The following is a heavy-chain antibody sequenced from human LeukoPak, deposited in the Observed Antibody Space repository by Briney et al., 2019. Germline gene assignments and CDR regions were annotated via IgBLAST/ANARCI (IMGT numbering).Heavy chain of an antibody. Sequence: GASVKVSCKASGGTFSSYAISWVRQAPGQGLEWMGRIIPILGIANYAQKFRGRVTITADKSTSTAYMELSSLRSEDTAVYYCATGDRDFDYWGQGTLVTVSS. CDR3: ATGDRDFDY. V-gene: IGHV1-69*04. D-gene: IGHD3-10*01. CDR1: GGTFSSYA. J-gene: IGHJ4*02. CDR2: IIPILGIA.